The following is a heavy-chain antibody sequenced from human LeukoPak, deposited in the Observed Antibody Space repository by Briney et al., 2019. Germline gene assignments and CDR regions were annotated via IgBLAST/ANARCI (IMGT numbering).Heavy chain of an antibody. CDR1: GFTFSSYA. D-gene: IGHD6-13*01. J-gene: IGHJ4*02. V-gene: IGHV3-23*01. CDR3: AKDKDIAAAGTRGYFDY. Sequence: PGGSLRLSCAASGFTFSSYAMSWFRQAPGKGLEWVSAISGSGGSTYYADSVKGRFTISRDNSKNTLYLQMNSLRAEDTAVYYCAKDKDIAAAGTRGYFDYWGQGTLVTVSS. CDR2: ISGSGGST.